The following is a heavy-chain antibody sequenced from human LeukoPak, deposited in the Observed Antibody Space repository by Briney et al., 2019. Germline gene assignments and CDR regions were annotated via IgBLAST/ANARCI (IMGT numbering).Heavy chain of an antibody. J-gene: IGHJ4*02. CDR2: ISGSGGST. V-gene: IGHV3-23*01. CDR3: AKDQGSGITYFDY. D-gene: IGHD3-10*01. CDR1: GFTFSSYA. Sequence: GGSLRLSCAASGFTFSSYAMSWVRQAPGKGLEWVSAISGSGGSTYYADSGKGRFTISRDNCKNTLYLQMNSLRAEDTAVYYCAKDQGSGITYFDYWGQGTLVTVSS.